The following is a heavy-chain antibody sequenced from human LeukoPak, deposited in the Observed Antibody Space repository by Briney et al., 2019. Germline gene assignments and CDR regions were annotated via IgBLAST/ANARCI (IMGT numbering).Heavy chain of an antibody. J-gene: IGHJ3*02. CDR2: IYPGDSDT. V-gene: IGHV5-51*01. D-gene: IGHD7-27*01. Sequence: GGSLRLSCKGSGYTFTTYWIGWVRQIPGKGLEWMGIIYPGDSDTRYSPSFQGQVTISADRSISTAYLQWSSLKASDTAMYYCARQELGIVKHAFDIWGQGTMVTVSS. CDR3: ARQELGIVKHAFDI. CDR1: GYTFTTYW.